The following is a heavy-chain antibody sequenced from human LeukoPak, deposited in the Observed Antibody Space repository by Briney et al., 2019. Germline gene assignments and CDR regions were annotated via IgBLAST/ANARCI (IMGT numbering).Heavy chain of an antibody. V-gene: IGHV4-38-2*02. CDR2: IYHSGST. D-gene: IGHD3-22*01. J-gene: IGHJ5*02. CDR1: GYSISSGYY. CDR3: ARINSHSDNYYYPWFDP. Sequence: TSETLSLTCTVSGYSISSGYYWGWIRQPPGKGLQWIGTIYHSGSTYYNPSLKSRVTISVDTSKNQFSLKLSSVTAADTAVYYCARINSHSDNYYYPWFDPWGQGILVTVSS.